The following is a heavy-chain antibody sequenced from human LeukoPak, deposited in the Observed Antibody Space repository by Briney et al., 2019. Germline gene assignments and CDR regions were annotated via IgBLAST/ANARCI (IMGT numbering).Heavy chain of an antibody. J-gene: IGHJ6*03. Sequence: PGGSLRLSCAASGFTFSSYGMHWVRQAPGKGLEWVAFIRYDGSNKYYADSVKGRFTISRDNSKNTLYLQMNSLRAEDTAVYYCAKTREAPDCSSTSCYRKTYYCYYMDVWGKGTTVTVSS. D-gene: IGHD2-2*02. CDR1: GFTFSSYG. CDR2: IRYDGSNK. CDR3: AKTREAPDCSSTSCYRKTYYCYYMDV. V-gene: IGHV3-30*02.